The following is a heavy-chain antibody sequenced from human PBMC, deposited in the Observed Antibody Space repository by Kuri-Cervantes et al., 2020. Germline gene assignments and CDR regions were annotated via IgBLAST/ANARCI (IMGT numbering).Heavy chain of an antibody. D-gene: IGHD2-8*01. J-gene: IGHJ4*02. Sequence: GESLKISCAASGFTFSSYWMHWVRQATGKGLEWVSAIGTAGDTYYPGSVKGRFTISRDNAKNSLYLQMNSLRAEDTALYHCARLYCTNGVCFYYFDYWGQGTLVTVSS. CDR1: GFTFSSYW. CDR3: ARLYCTNGVCFYYFDY. CDR2: IGTAGDT. V-gene: IGHV3-13*01.